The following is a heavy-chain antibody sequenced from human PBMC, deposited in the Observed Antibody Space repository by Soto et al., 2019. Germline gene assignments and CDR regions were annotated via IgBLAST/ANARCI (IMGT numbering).Heavy chain of an antibody. CDR3: ARDSIVGASLGY. Sequence: QVQLVQSGAEVKKPGASVKVSCKASGYTFTSYAMHWVRQAPGQRLEWMGWINAGNGNTKYSQKIQGRVTITRDTSASTAYMELSSLRSEDTAVYYCARDSIVGASLGYWGQGTLVTVSS. J-gene: IGHJ4*02. D-gene: IGHD1-26*01. CDR1: GYTFTSYA. CDR2: INAGNGNT. V-gene: IGHV1-3*01.